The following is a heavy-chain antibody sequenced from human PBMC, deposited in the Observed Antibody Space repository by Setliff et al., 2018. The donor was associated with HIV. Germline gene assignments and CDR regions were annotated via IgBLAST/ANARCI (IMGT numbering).Heavy chain of an antibody. CDR3: ARHTAPYSSGFYSVAAWFDP. J-gene: IGHJ5*02. D-gene: IGHD6-19*01. CDR1: GGSLSSSYY. Sequence: SETLSLTCSVSGGSLSSSYYWAWIRQSPGKGLEWIGTISYSGTAYYSPSLNGRVTISVDTSNNQFSLSLTSVTAADTAVYHCARHTAPYSSGFYSVAAWFDPWGQGTLVTVSS. CDR2: ISYSGTA. V-gene: IGHV4-39*01.